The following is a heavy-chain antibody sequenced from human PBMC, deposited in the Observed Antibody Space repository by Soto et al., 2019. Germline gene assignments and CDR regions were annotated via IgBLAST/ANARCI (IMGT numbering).Heavy chain of an antibody. CDR2: IWYDGSNK. Sequence: GGSLRLSCAASGFTFSSYGMHWVRQAPGKGLEWVAVIWYDGSNKYYADSVKGRFTISRDNSKNTLYLQMNSLRAEDTAVYYCARERYCSSTSCRHYAFDIWGQGTMVTVSS. CDR3: ARERYCSSTSCRHYAFDI. D-gene: IGHD2-2*01. V-gene: IGHV3-33*01. J-gene: IGHJ3*02. CDR1: GFTFSSYG.